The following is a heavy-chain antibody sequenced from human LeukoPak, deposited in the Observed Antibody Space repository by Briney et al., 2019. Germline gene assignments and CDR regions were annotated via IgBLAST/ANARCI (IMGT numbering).Heavy chain of an antibody. CDR2: VNPNSGGT. J-gene: IGHJ4*02. CDR1: GYTFTGNF. D-gene: IGHD6-19*01. V-gene: IGHV1-2*06. Sequence: ASVMVSCKASGYTFTGNFMHWVRQAPGQGPEWMGRVNPNSGGTHYAQKFQDRVTMAGDTSISTVYMELSSLRSDDTAVYYCARDAVPGRAEYYFDYWGPGTLVTVSS. CDR3: ARDAVPGRAEYYFDY.